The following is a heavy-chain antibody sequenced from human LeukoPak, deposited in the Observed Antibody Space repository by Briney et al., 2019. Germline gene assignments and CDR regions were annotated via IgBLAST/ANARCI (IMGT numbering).Heavy chain of an antibody. J-gene: IGHJ6*04. CDR3: AGGGYSYGLAYYYYGMDV. CDR1: GGSISSYY. CDR2: IYYSGST. D-gene: IGHD5-18*01. V-gene: IGHV4-59*01. Sequence: PSETPSLTCTVSGGSISSYYWSWIRQPPGKGLEWIGYIYYSGSTNYNPSLKSRVTISVDTSKNQFSLKLSSVTAADTAVYYCAGGGYSYGLAYYYYGMDVWGKGTTVTVSS.